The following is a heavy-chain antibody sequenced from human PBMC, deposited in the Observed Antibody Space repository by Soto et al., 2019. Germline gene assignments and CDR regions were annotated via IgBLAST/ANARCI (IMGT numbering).Heavy chain of an antibody. CDR2: ISGSGGST. V-gene: IGHV3-23*01. Sequence: EVQLLESGGGLVQPGGSLRLSCAASGFTFSSYAMSWVRQAPGKGLEWVSAISGSGGSTYYADSVKGRFTISSDKSKNTLSRQMNSLRAEDTAVYYCGGAADRSGCLDYWGQGTLVTFSS. D-gene: IGHD6-19*01. CDR3: GGAADRSGCLDY. J-gene: IGHJ4*02. CDR1: GFTFSSYA.